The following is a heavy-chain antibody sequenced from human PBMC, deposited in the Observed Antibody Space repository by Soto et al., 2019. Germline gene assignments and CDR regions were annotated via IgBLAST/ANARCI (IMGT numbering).Heavy chain of an antibody. Sequence: PGGSLRLSCAASGFTFSSYAMHWVRQAPGKGLEYVSAISSYGGSTYYANSVKGKFNISRDNSKNTLYLQMGSLRAEDMAVYYCARDPDSSGYYYFDYWGQGTLVTVSS. V-gene: IGHV3-64*01. J-gene: IGHJ4*02. CDR2: ISSYGGST. CDR1: GFTFSSYA. D-gene: IGHD3-22*01. CDR3: ARDPDSSGYYYFDY.